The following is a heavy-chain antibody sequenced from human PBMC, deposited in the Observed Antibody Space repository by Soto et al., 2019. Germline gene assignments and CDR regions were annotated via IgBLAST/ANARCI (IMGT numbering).Heavy chain of an antibody. D-gene: IGHD6-19*01. Sequence: PSETLSLTCSVSGVSISSSYWSWIRQPPGKGMEWIAYIYYTGSTNYRPSLKSRVTIALDTSKNHFSLELTSVTAADTAVYYCARANGGWYFDHWGQGTPVTVSS. V-gene: IGHV4-59*01. CDR1: GVSISSSY. CDR2: IYYTGST. CDR3: ARANGGWYFDH. J-gene: IGHJ4*02.